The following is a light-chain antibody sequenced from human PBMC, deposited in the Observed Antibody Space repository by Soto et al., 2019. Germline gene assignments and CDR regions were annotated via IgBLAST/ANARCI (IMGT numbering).Light chain of an antibody. CDR2: GAS. Sequence: EIVLTQSPATLSVSPGERATLSCRASHSVSSNLAWYQQKPGQAPRLLIYGASNRATGIPDRFSGSGSGTEFTLTISSLQSEDFAVYYCQQYNNWPPITFGQGTRLEIK. CDR1: HSVSSN. V-gene: IGKV3D-15*01. CDR3: QQYNNWPPIT. J-gene: IGKJ5*01.